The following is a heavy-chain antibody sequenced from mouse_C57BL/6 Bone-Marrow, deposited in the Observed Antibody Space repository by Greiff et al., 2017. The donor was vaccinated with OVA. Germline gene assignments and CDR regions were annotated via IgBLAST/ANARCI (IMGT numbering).Heavy chain of an antibody. CDR1: GFTFRNYW. J-gene: IGHJ1*03. V-gene: IGHV6-3*01. Sequence: EVKLVESGGGLVQPGGSMKLSCVASGFTFRNYWMNWVRQSPEKGLEWVAQIRLKSDNYATHYAESVKGRFTISSDDSKSSIYLQMNNLRAKDTGIYYCTEDGDYGYFDDWGTGTTVTVSS. D-gene: IGHD2-13*01. CDR3: TEDGDYGYFDD. CDR2: IRLKSDNYAT.